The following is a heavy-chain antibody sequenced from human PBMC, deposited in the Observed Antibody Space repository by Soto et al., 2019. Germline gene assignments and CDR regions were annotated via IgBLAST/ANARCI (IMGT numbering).Heavy chain of an antibody. V-gene: IGHV1-3*04. D-gene: IGHD2-2*01. J-gene: IGHJ6*03. CDR3: ARDGRDYGDLVVVPIHVKDRGDYELVDNSYDLDV. CDR1: GYIFTSHA. CDR2: INTGNGDT. Sequence: QVQLVQSGSEVKKPGASVKVSCKASGYIFTSHAIHWVRQAPGQRFEWMGWINTGNGDTKSSQKFQCRFTNSSDTSARTAYMERSGLRAEDTAEYYCARDGRDYGDLVVVPIHVKDRGDYELVDNSYDLDVGGKGTTVTVSS.